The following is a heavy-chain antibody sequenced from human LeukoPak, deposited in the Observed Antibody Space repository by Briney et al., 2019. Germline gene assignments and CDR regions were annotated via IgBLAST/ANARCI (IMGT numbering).Heavy chain of an antibody. V-gene: IGHV3-30*14. CDR1: GFTFSSYA. CDR2: ISYDGSNK. CDR3: ARGRRGAYYYMDV. Sequence: PGRSLRLSCAASGFTFSSYAMHWVRQAPGKGLEWVAVISYDGSNKYYADSVKGRFTISRDNSKNTLYLQMNSLRAEDTAVYYCARGRRGAYYYMDVWGKGTTVTISS. J-gene: IGHJ6*03. D-gene: IGHD3-16*01.